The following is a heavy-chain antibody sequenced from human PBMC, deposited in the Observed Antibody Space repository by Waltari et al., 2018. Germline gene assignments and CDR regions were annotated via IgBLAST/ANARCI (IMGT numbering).Heavy chain of an antibody. D-gene: IGHD3-10*01. CDR2: VKEDGGEK. CDR3: VRDGMRGGDFDY. J-gene: IGHJ4*02. CDR1: GFTFIRYW. Sequence: EVQLVESGGGLVQPGGSLRLSCAASGFTFIRYWMIWVRQAPGKGLEWVANVKEDGGEKDYVDSVKGRFAISRDNADNSLYLQMNSLRAEDTAVYYCVRDGMRGGDFDYWGQGTLVTVSS. V-gene: IGHV3-7*01.